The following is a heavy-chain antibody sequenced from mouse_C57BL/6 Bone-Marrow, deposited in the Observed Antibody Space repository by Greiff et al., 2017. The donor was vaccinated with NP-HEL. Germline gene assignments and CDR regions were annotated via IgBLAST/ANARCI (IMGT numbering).Heavy chain of an antibody. J-gene: IGHJ4*01. CDR1: EYEFPSHD. V-gene: IGHV5-2*01. Sequence: EVQLQQSGGGLVQPGESLKLSCESNEYEFPSHDMSWVRKTPEKRLELVAAINSDGGSTYYPDTMERRFIISRDNTKKTLYLQMSSLRSEDTALYYCARHVYYGSSYYAMDYWGQGTSVTVSS. CDR2: INSDGGST. D-gene: IGHD1-1*01. CDR3: ARHVYYGSSYYAMDY.